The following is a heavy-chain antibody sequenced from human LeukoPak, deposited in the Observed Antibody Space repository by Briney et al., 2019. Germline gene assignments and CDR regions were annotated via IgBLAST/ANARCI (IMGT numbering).Heavy chain of an antibody. CDR2: ISSSSSYI. V-gene: IGHV3-21*04. J-gene: IGHJ4*02. CDR3: AKEEDYGDFYFDY. D-gene: IGHD4-17*01. Sequence: GGSLRLSCAASGFTFSSYSMNWVRQAPGKGLEWVSSISSSSSYIYYADSVKGRFTISRDNSKNTLYLQMNSLRAEDTAVYYCAKEEDYGDFYFDYWGQGTLVTVSS. CDR1: GFTFSSYS.